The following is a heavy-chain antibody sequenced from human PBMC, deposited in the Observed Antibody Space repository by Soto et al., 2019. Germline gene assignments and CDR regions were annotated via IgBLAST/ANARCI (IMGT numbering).Heavy chain of an antibody. CDR1: GDTFSAYA. Sequence: QVQLVQSGAEVKRPGSSVRVSCKTSGDTFSAYAMSWVRQAPGQGLEWMGGIIPIFPTGNYAQKFQDRFTITADRSTNTAYMELRSLRPDDTAVYYCARGVETAMIGAYYFDYWGQGTLVTVSS. V-gene: IGHV1-69*13. D-gene: IGHD5-18*01. CDR3: ARGVETAMIGAYYFDY. CDR2: IIPIFPTG. J-gene: IGHJ4*02.